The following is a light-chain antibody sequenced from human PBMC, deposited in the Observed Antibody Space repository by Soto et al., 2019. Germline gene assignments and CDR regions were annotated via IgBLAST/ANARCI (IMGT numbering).Light chain of an antibody. V-gene: IGKV3-11*01. J-gene: IGKJ4*01. CDR3: QQRSNWPT. CDR2: GAS. Sequence: EIVLTQSPATLSLSPGERATLSCRASQSVSTYLVWYQQKPGQAPRLLIYGASNRATGIPARFSGSGSGTDFTLTISSLEPEDFAVYYCQQRSNWPTFGGGTKVDIK. CDR1: QSVSTY.